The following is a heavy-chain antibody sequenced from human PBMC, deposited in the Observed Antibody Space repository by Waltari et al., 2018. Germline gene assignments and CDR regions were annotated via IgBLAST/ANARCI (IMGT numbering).Heavy chain of an antibody. Sequence: QVQLQESGPGLVKPSETLSLTCTAPGGSISSYYWSWTRQPAGKGLEWIGRVDTRGSTNYNPSLIRIVTMSGETSKNQFPRKLSAVTAAETAVYYCARGIKGIAAAVIHPPYHYYYMDVGGKGTTVTISS. CDR2: VDTRGST. CDR3: ARGIKGIAAAVIHPPYHYYYMDV. D-gene: IGHD6-13*01. V-gene: IGHV4-4*07. CDR1: GGSISSYY. J-gene: IGHJ6*03.